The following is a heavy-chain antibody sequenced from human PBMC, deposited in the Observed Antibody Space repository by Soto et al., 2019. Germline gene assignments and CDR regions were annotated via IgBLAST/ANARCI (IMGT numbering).Heavy chain of an antibody. Sequence: EVQLVESGGGLVQPGRSLRLSCAASGFTFDDYAMHWVRQAPGKGLEWVSGISWNSGSIGYADSVKGRFTISRDNAKNSLYLQMNRLRAEDTALYYCAKSDYSNRNWFDPWGQGTLVTVSS. CDR3: AKSDYSNRNWFDP. CDR2: ISWNSGSI. V-gene: IGHV3-9*01. J-gene: IGHJ5*02. D-gene: IGHD4-4*01. CDR1: GFTFDDYA.